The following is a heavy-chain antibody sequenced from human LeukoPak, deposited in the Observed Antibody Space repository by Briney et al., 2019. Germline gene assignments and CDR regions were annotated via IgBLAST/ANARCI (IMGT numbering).Heavy chain of an antibody. CDR2: IYSGGST. D-gene: IGHD2-15*01. CDR3: ARDFVVTKGFCAFDI. CDR1: GFTVSSNY. J-gene: IGHJ3*02. Sequence: PGGSLRLSCAASGFTVSSNYMSWVRQAPGKGLEWVSVIYSGGSTYYADSVKGRFTISRDNSKNTLYLQMNSLRAEDTAVYYCARDFVVTKGFCAFDIWGQGTMVTVSS. V-gene: IGHV3-66*01.